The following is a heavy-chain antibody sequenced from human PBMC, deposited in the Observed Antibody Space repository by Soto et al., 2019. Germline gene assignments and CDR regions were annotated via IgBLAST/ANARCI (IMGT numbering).Heavy chain of an antibody. CDR3: ARLPLHYDSSGYYYDY. D-gene: IGHD3-22*01. CDR1: GFTFSSYA. V-gene: IGHV3-30-3*01. CDR2: ISYDGSNK. Sequence: PGGSLRLSCAASGFTFSSYAMHWVRQAPGKGLEWVAVISYDGSNKYYADSVKGRFIISRDNSKNTLYLQMSSLRAEDTAVYYCARLPLHYDSSGYYYDYWGQGTLVTVSS. J-gene: IGHJ4*02.